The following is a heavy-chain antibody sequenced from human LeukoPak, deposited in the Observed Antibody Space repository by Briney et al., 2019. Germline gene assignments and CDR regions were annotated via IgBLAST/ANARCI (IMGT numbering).Heavy chain of an antibody. D-gene: IGHD2-15*01. V-gene: IGHV3-48*03. CDR1: GFTFSSYE. CDR2: ISSSGSTI. J-gene: IGHJ4*02. Sequence: GGSLRLSCAASGFTFSSYEMNWVRQAPGKGLEWVSYISSSGSTIYYADSVKGRLTISRDNAKNSLYLQMNSLRAEDTAVYYCAEEPLGGVVVVAATGYFDYWGQGTLVNVSS. CDR3: AEEPLGGVVVVAATGYFDY.